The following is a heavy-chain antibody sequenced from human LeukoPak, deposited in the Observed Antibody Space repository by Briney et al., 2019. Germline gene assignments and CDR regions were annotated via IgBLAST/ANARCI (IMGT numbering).Heavy chain of an antibody. CDR1: GGSFSGYY. J-gene: IGHJ2*01. Sequence: PSETLSLTCAVYGGSFSGYYWRWLRQPPAKGLEWIGEINHSGNTNYNPSLKSRVTISVDTSKNQFSLKLSSVTAADTAVYYCARQDTAMVRGIHWYFDLWGRGTLVTVSS. CDR3: ARQDTAMVRGIHWYFDL. V-gene: IGHV4-34*01. D-gene: IGHD5-18*01. CDR2: INHSGNT.